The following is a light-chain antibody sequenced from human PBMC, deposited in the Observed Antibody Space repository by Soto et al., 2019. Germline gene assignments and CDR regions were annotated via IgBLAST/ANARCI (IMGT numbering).Light chain of an antibody. J-gene: IGKJ4*01. CDR2: GAS. V-gene: IGKV3-20*01. CDR1: QTVTSTF. CDR3: QQFGDSRLT. Sequence: EIVLTQSPGTLSLSPGERATLSCRASQTVTSTFLSWYQQKPGQAPRLLIYGASNRATGIPDRFIGGGSETDFTLTISRLEPEDFAVYYCQQFGDSRLTFGGGTKVEI.